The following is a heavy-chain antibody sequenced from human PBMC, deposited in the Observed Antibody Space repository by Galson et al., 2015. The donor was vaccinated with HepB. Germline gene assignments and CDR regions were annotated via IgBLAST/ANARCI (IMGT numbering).Heavy chain of an antibody. J-gene: IGHJ4*02. CDR1: GFTFSSYW. CDR2: INSDGSST. V-gene: IGHV3-74*01. D-gene: IGHD5-18*01. Sequence: SLRLSCAASGFTFSSYWMHWVRQAPGKGLVWVSRINSDGSSTSYADSVKGRFTISRDNAKNTLYLQMNSLRAEDTAVYYCAGEGSGYSYGLDYWGQGTLVTVSS. CDR3: AGEGSGYSYGLDY.